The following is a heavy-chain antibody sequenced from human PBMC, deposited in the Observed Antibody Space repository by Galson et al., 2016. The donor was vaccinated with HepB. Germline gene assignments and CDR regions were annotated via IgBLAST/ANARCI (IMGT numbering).Heavy chain of an antibody. J-gene: IGHJ3*02. D-gene: IGHD3-22*01. CDR3: ARALLIYSRVLHAFDI. V-gene: IGHV4-31*03. CDR1: GGSINSGGYY. Sequence: LSLTCTVSGGSINSGGYYWNWIRQHPGKGLEWIGYIYYSGSTYYNPSLKSRFTISLDTSKNQFSLKLRSVTAADTAVYYCARALLIYSRVLHAFDIWGQGTVVTVSS. CDR2: IYYSGST.